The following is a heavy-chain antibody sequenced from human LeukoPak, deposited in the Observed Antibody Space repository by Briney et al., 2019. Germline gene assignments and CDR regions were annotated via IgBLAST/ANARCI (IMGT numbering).Heavy chain of an antibody. Sequence: SETLSLTCTVSGGSISSSSYYWGWIRQPPGKGLEWIGSIYYSGSTYYNPSLKSRVTISVDTSKNQFSLKLSSVTAADTAVSYCASRSTVTTFGYYFDYWGQGTLVTVSS. CDR1: GGSISSSSYY. CDR3: ASRSTVTTFGYYFDY. D-gene: IGHD4-17*01. J-gene: IGHJ4*02. V-gene: IGHV4-39*01. CDR2: IYYSGST.